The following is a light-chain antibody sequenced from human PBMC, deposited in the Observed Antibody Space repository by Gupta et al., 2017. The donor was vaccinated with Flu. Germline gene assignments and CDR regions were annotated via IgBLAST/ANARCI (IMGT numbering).Light chain of an antibody. J-gene: IGLJ3*02. CDR1: GIGSKS. V-gene: IGLV3-21*02. CDR2: DDS. CDR3: QVWDLSRDHGV. Sequence: SYVLTQPPSVSVAPGQTASITCGGKGIGSKSVHWYQQKPGQPPILVVYDDSGRPSGIPERFSGSNSGKTATLSIIRVVDGDEADYYWQVWDLSRDHGVFGGGTKLTV.